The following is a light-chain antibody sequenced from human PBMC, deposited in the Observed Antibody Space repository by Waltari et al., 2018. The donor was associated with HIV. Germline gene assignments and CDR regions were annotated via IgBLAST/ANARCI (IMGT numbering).Light chain of an antibody. CDR1: NLVDKY. V-gene: IGLV3-1*01. CDR3: QAWDIITAGGV. J-gene: IGLJ2*01. Sequence: SYELTQPPSVSVSPGLTASITCSGDNLVDKYASWYQQKPGQSPVLVIYQDTNRASGIPERVSGSNSGKAATVTISGTQATDDADYYCQAWDIITAGGVFGGGTKLTVL. CDR2: QDT.